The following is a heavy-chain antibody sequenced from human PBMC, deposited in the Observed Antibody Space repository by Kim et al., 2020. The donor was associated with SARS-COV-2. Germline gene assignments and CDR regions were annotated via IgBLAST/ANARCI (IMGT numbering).Heavy chain of an antibody. CDR3: ARDHYYGSGSYYLPSNWFDP. J-gene: IGHJ5*02. D-gene: IGHD3-10*01. V-gene: IGHV3-74*01. Sequence: RFTISRDNAKNTLYLQMNSLRAEHTAVYYCARDHYYGSGSYYLPSNWFDPWGQGTLVTVSS.